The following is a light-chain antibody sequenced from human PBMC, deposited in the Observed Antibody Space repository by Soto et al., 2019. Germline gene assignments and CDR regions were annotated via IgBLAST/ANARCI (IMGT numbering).Light chain of an antibody. CDR1: KLGDKY. CDR3: GTWDSSLSAGVV. CDR2: QDT. V-gene: IGLV3-1*01. Sequence: SYELIQPPSVSVSPGQTASITCSGDKLGDKYACWYQQKPGQSPVLVMYQDTKRPSGIPERFSGSTSGNTATLTISGTQAMDEADYYCGTWDSSLSAGVVFGGGTKVTVL. J-gene: IGLJ2*01.